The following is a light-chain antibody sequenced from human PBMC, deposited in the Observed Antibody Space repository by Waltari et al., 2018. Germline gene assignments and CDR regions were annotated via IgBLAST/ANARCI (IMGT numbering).Light chain of an antibody. CDR1: SSNIGSNT. CDR3: AAWDDSLNAVL. Sequence: QSVLTQPPSASGTPGQRVTISCSGSSSNIGSNTVNWYQQLPGTAPKLLIYSNNQRPSEVPDRFSGSKSGTSASLAISGLQSEDEADYYCAAWDDSLNAVLFGGGTKLTVL. CDR2: SNN. V-gene: IGLV1-44*01. J-gene: IGLJ2*01.